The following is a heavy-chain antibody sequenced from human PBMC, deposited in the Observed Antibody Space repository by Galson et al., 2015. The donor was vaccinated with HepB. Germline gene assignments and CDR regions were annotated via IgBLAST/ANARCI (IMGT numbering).Heavy chain of an antibody. CDR3: ARYRSSSQDF. J-gene: IGHJ4*02. Sequence: SLRLSCAASGFSFGDYGMHWVRQAPGKGLEWVAVIWYDGSNKYYADSVKGRFIISRDNSKNTLYLQMNSLRAEDTAVYYCARYRSSSQDFWGQGTLVTVSS. CDR1: GFSFGDYG. V-gene: IGHV3-33*01. D-gene: IGHD6-6*01. CDR2: IWYDGSNK.